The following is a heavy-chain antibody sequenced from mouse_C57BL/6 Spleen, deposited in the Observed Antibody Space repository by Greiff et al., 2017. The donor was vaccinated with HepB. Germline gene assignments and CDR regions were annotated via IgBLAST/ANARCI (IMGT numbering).Heavy chain of an antibody. CDR2: IYPGDGDT. D-gene: IGHD1-1*01. Sequence: VMLVESGPELVKPGASVKISCKASGYAFSSSWMNWVKQRPGKGLEWIGRIYPGDGDTNYNGKFKGKATLTADKSSSTAYMQLSSLTSEDSAVYFCARIYGSSFFDYWGQGTTLTVSS. CDR1: GYAFSSSW. V-gene: IGHV1-82*01. J-gene: IGHJ2*01. CDR3: ARIYGSSFFDY.